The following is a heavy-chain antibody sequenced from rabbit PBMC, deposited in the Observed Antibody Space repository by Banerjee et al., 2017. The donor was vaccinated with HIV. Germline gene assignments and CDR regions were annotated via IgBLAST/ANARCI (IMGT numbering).Heavy chain of an antibody. V-gene: IGHV1S43*01. Sequence: QQQLEESGGGLVKPEGSLTLSCKASGIDFNSYYYMCWVRQAPGKGLEWIACSGTDSGIPWYASWVNGRFTIARPASTTVTLQMTSLTAADTATYFCAREFGSGYGFKLWGPGTLVTVS. D-gene: IGHD1-1*01. J-gene: IGHJ4*01. CDR3: AREFGSGYGFKL. CDR1: GIDFNSYYY. CDR2: SGTDSGIP.